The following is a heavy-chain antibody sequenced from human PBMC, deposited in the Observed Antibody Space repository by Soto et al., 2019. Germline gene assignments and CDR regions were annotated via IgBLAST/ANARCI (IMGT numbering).Heavy chain of an antibody. Sequence: EVQLLESGGGLAQPGGSLRLSCAASGFTFSSYAMRWVRQAPRKGLEWVSAISDSGGSTYYADSVKGRFTISSDNSKNTPYLQMNSLRAEDTAVYYCVRDPGYGAGSYYFDNWGQGTLVTVSS. J-gene: IGHJ4*02. D-gene: IGHD3-10*01. CDR2: ISDSGGST. V-gene: IGHV3-23*01. CDR1: GFTFSSYA. CDR3: VRDPGYGAGSYYFDN.